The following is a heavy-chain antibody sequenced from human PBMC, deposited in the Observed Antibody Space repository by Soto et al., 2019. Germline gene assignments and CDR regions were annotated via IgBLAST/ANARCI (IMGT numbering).Heavy chain of an antibody. J-gene: IGHJ1*01. CDR2: IKSKTDGGTI. CDR3: AVHSTTWFRDYFQN. Sequence: EVQLEESGGDLVKPGGSLTLSCVASGFTFSDAWMRWVRQAPGKGLEWVGRIKSKTDGGTIDYAAPVKGRFTISRHDSRNRLYLEINSLKTEDTAVYYCAVHSTTWFRDYFQNWGQGTLVTVSS. D-gene: IGHD3-10*01. CDR1: GFTFSDAW. V-gene: IGHV3-15*01.